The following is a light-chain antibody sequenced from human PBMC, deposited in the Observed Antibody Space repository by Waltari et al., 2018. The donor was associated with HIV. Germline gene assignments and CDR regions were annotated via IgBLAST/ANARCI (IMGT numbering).Light chain of an antibody. J-gene: IGLJ2*01. CDR3: SSYTSSSTVV. CDR1: SSDVGGYNY. Sequence: QSALTPPASVSGSPGPSITISCTGTSSDVGGYNYVSWYQQHPGKAPKLMIYDVSKRASGVSNRFSGSKSGNTASLTISGLQAEDEADYYCSSYTSSSTVVFGGGTKLTVL. V-gene: IGLV2-14*01. CDR2: DVS.